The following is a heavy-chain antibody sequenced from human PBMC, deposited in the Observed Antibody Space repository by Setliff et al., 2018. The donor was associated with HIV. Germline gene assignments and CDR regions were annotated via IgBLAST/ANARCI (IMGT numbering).Heavy chain of an antibody. D-gene: IGHD6-19*01. Sequence: PSETLSLTCTVSGGSISSYYWSWIRQPPGKGLEWIGYIYYSGSTNYNPSLKSRVTISVDTSKNQFSLKLSSVTAADTAVYYCARDRSSGRGYYYYYYMDVRGKGTTVTVSS. J-gene: IGHJ6*03. CDR3: ARDRSSGRGYYYYYYMDV. V-gene: IGHV4-59*01. CDR1: GGSISSYY. CDR2: IYYSGST.